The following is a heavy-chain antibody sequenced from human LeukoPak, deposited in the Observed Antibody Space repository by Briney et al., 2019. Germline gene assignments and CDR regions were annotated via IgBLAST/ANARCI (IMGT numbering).Heavy chain of an antibody. CDR1: GYSFTSYW. CDR2: IYPGDSDT. D-gene: IGHD3-3*01. V-gene: IGHV5-51*01. J-gene: IGHJ4*02. CDR3: AREGGYYDFWSGYYIPYYFDY. Sequence: GESLKISCKGSGYSFTSYWIGWVRQMPGKGLEWMGIIYPGDSDTRYSPSFQGQVTISADKSISTAYLQWSSLKASDTAMYYCAREGGYYDFWSGYYIPYYFDYGGQGTLVTVSS.